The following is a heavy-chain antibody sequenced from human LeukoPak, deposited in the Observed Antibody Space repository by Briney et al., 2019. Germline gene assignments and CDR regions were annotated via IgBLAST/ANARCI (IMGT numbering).Heavy chain of an antibody. J-gene: IGHJ2*01. V-gene: IGHV4-59*12. Sequence: SETLSLTCTVSGGSISSYYWSWIRQPPGKGLEWIGYIYYSGSTNYNPSLKSRVTISVDTSKNQFSLKLSSVTAADTAVYYCARPKLTGDPNWYFDLWGRGTLVTVSS. CDR1: GGSISSYY. CDR3: ARPKLTGDPNWYFDL. CDR2: IYYSGST. D-gene: IGHD7-27*01.